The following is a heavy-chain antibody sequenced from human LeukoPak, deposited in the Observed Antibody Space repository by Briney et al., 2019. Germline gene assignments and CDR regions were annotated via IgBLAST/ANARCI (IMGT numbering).Heavy chain of an antibody. CDR3: ASKHYYGSGSYDAFDI. J-gene: IGHJ3*02. D-gene: IGHD3-10*01. Sequence: SETLSLTCTVSGGSISSYYWSWIRQPPGKGLEWIGYIYYSGSTNYNPSLKSRVTISVDTSKNQFSLKLSSVTAADTAVYYCASKHYYGSGSYDAFDIWGQGTMVTVSS. CDR2: IYYSGST. V-gene: IGHV4-59*01. CDR1: GGSISSYY.